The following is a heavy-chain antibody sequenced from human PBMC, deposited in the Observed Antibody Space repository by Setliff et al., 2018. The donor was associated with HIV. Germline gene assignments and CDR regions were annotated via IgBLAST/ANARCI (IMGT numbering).Heavy chain of an antibody. CDR1: GFTFINAW. CDR3: ATRVVVAATLTEYDY. CDR2: IKSKTDGGTP. Sequence: PGGSLRLSCAASGFTFINAWMSWVRQAPGKGLEWVGRIKSKTDGGTPDYAAPVRGRFTISRDNAKNSLYLQMNSLRAEDTAVYYCATRVVVAATLTEYDYWGQGTLVTVSS. D-gene: IGHD2-15*01. V-gene: IGHV3-15*01. J-gene: IGHJ4*02.